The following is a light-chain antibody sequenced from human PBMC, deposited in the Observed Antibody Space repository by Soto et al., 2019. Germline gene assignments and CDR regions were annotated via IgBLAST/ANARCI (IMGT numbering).Light chain of an antibody. CDR2: QVT. V-gene: IGLV2-8*01. CDR3: SSYVVSYNWV. Sequence: QSVLTQPPSASGSPGQSVTISCTGTSSDVGAYDYVSWFQQHPGKAPKLIIYQVTKRPSGVPDRFSGSKSGNTASLTVSGLQAEDEADYFCSSYVVSYNWVFGGGTKVTV. CDR1: SSDVGAYDY. J-gene: IGLJ3*02.